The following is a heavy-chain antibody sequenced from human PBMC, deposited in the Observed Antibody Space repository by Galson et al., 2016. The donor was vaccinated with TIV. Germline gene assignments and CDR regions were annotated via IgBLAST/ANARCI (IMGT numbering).Heavy chain of an antibody. J-gene: IGHJ4*02. CDR2: ISAGGSRT. V-gene: IGHV3-23*01. CDR1: GFTFSSFA. CDR3: AKMDSSGFDYVRRFDF. D-gene: IGHD3-22*01. Sequence: SLRLSCAASGFTFSSFAMTWVRQAPGKGLEWVSRISAGGSRTDYADSGKGRFTISRDNPKNTLCLQMSSLRADDTAVYFCAKMDSSGFDYVRRFDFWGQGTLATVSS.